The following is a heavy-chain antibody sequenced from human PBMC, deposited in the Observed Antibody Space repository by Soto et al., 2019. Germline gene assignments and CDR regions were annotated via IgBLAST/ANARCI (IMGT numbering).Heavy chain of an antibody. CDR2: IIPIFGTA. Sequence: QVQLVQSGAEVKKPGSSVKVSCKASGGTFSSYAISWVRQAPGQGLEWMGGIIPIFGTANYAQKFQGRVTITADKSTSTAYVELSSLRSEDTAVYYCARGVTGTTYYYYYGMDVWGQGTTVTVSS. V-gene: IGHV1-69*06. CDR3: ARGVTGTTYYYYYGMDV. CDR1: GGTFSSYA. D-gene: IGHD1-20*01. J-gene: IGHJ6*02.